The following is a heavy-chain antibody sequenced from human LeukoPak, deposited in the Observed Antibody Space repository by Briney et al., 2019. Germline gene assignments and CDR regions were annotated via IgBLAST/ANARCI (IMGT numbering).Heavy chain of an antibody. D-gene: IGHD3-22*01. Sequence: GGSLRLSCAASGFTFSNYAMSWVRQAPGKGLEWVSAISGSGGSTYYADSVKGRFTISRDNSKNTLYLQMNSLRAEDTAVYYCARKGSRSASDYYDSSGYYYGWFDPWGQGTLVTVSS. J-gene: IGHJ5*02. CDR3: ARKGSRSASDYYDSSGYYYGWFDP. V-gene: IGHV3-23*01. CDR1: GFTFSNYA. CDR2: ISGSGGST.